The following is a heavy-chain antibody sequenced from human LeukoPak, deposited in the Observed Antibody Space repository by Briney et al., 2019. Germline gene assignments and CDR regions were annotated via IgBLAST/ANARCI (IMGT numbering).Heavy chain of an antibody. V-gene: IGHV3-23*01. CDR1: EFTFANYA. CDR2: ITSTGSST. J-gene: IGHJ6*03. CDR3: AIAGRDSSWGYYFMDV. Sequence: GGSLRLSCAASEFTFANYAMNWVREAPGKGLEWVSPITSTGSSTYYADTVKGPFTLSRDNSKNTLYLQRNSLRAVDTAVYYCAIAGRDSSWGYYFMDVWSKGTTVTVS. D-gene: IGHD3-16*01.